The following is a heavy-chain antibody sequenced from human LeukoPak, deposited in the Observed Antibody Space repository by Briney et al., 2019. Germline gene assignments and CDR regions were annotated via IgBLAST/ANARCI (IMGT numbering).Heavy chain of an antibody. J-gene: IGHJ4*02. D-gene: IGHD2-15*01. CDR1: GYTFTGYY. CDR3: AGRLGYCRGGSCPADY. V-gene: IGHV1-2*02. CDR2: INPNSGGI. Sequence: ASVKVSCKASGYTFTGYYMHWVRQAPGQGLEWMGWINPNSGGINYAQKFQGRVTMTRDTSISTAYMELSRLRSDDTAVYYCAGRLGYCRGGSCPADYWGQGTLVTVSS.